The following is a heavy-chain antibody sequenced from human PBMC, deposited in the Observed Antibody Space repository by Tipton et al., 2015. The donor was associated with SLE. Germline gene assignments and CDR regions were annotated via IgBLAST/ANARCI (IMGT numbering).Heavy chain of an antibody. V-gene: IGHV4-34*01. Sequence: TLSLTCAVYGGSFSGYYWSWIRQPPGKGLEWIGEINHSGSTNYNPSLKSRVTISVDTSKNQFSLKLSSVTAADTAVYYCARDVGGGHAFDIWGQGTMVTVSS. CDR1: GGSFSGYY. CDR3: ARDVGGGHAFDI. D-gene: IGHD3-16*01. J-gene: IGHJ3*02. CDR2: INHSGST.